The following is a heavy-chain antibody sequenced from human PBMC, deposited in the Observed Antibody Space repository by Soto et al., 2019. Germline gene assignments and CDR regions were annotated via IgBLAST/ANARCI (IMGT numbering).Heavy chain of an antibody. J-gene: IGHJ6*02. CDR3: ARGVAVAGIYYYGMDV. D-gene: IGHD6-19*01. CDR1: GDSVSSNSAA. Sequence: PSQTLSLTCAISGDSVSSNSAAWNWIRQSPSRGLEWLGRTYYRSKWYNDYAVSVKSRITINPDTSKNQFSLQLNSATPEDTAVYYCARGVAVAGIYYYGMDVWGQGTTVTVSS. V-gene: IGHV6-1*01. CDR2: TYYRSKWYN.